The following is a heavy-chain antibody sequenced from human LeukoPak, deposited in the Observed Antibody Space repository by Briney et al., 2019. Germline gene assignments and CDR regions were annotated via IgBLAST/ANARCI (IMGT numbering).Heavy chain of an antibody. J-gene: IGHJ4*02. CDR3: ARDLRGMVDY. CDR2: IYHSGGT. D-gene: IGHD3-16*01. Sequence: PSGTLSLTCAVSGASISSSYWWSWVRRPPGKGLEWIGEIYHSGGTNYKPSLKSRVTISLDKSKNQFSLKLSSVTAADTAVYYCARDLRGMVDYWGQGTLVTVSS. CDR1: GASISSSYW. V-gene: IGHV4-4*02.